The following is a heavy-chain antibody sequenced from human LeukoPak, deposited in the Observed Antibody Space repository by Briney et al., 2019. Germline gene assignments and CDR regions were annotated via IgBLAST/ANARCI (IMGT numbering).Heavy chain of an antibody. V-gene: IGHV3-48*03. J-gene: IGHJ4*02. D-gene: IGHD2-21*01. CDR3: ARMGGAPQG. CDR1: GFAFSSFE. CDR2: IGASGSPI. Sequence: GGSLRLSCAASGFAFSSFEMTWVRRPPGKGLEWIANIGASGSPIFYADSVKGRFTVSRDNAESSLYLHMNSLRVEDTAVYYCARMGGAPQGWGLGALVTVSP.